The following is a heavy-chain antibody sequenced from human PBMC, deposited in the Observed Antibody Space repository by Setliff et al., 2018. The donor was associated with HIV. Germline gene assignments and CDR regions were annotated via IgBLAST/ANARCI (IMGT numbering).Heavy chain of an antibody. CDR1: GYTFTSYG. CDR2: ISAYNGNT. CDR3: ARTIESSGYYYYYYMDV. V-gene: IGHV1-18*01. D-gene: IGHD3-22*01. J-gene: IGHJ6*03. Sequence: GASVKVSCKASGYTFTSYGISWVRQAPGQGLEWMGWISAYNGNTNYAQKLQGRVTMTTDTSTSTAYMELRSLRSDDTAVYYCARTIESSGYYYYYYMDVWGKGTTVTVSS.